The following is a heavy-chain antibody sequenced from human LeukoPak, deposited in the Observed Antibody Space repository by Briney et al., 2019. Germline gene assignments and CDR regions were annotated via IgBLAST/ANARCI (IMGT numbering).Heavy chain of an antibody. CDR2: LSYDGSDK. J-gene: IGHJ5*02. CDR1: GFTFNIYA. Sequence: GGSLRLSCAASGFTFNIYAMHWVRQAPGKGLEWVAVLSYDGSDKYYADSVQGRFTISRDNPKNTLYLQMNSLRTEDTAVCYCARAGQLSFNYFDPWGQGTLVTVSS. V-gene: IGHV3-30*04. CDR3: ARAGQLSFNYFDP. D-gene: IGHD4-11*01.